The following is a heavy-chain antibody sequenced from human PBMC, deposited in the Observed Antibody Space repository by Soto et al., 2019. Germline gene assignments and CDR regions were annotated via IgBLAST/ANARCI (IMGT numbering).Heavy chain of an antibody. V-gene: IGHV3-23*01. CDR3: AKSSAIWTTYYMDY. D-gene: IGHD3-9*01. CDR2: ISGSGGST. J-gene: IGHJ4*02. Sequence: LGGSLRLSCAASGFTFSSYAMSWVRRAPGKGLEWVSAISGSGGSTYYADSVKGRFTISGDNSKNTLYLQINSLRAEDTAVYYCAKSSAIWTTYYMDYWGQGTLVTVSS. CDR1: GFTFSSYA.